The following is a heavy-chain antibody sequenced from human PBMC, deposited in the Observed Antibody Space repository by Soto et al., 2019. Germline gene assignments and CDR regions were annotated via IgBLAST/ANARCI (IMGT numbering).Heavy chain of an antibody. CDR2: MNPTSGNS. Sequence: QVRLVQSGAEVKKPGASVKVSCKTSGYIFASHDINWVRQASGQGLEWMGWMNPTSGNSGYPSKFQDRLTLTRDTSMNTAYMELSSLRSDDTAVYYCTRRLSRWLKSEEDPREDFDYWGQGTLVSVSS. V-gene: IGHV1-8*01. D-gene: IGHD3-16*02. CDR3: TRRLSRWLKSEEDPREDFDY. J-gene: IGHJ4*02. CDR1: GYIFASHD.